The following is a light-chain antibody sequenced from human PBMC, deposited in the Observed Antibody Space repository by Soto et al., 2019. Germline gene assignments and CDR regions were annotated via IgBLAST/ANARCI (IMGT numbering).Light chain of an antibody. Sequence: AIRMTQSPSSFSASTGDRVTITCRASQGISSYLAWYQQKPGKAPKLLIYAASTLQSGVPSRFSGSGSGTDFTLTISCLQSEDIATYYCQQYYSYPITFGQGTRLEIK. CDR2: AAS. CDR3: QQYYSYPIT. J-gene: IGKJ5*01. V-gene: IGKV1-8*01. CDR1: QGISSY.